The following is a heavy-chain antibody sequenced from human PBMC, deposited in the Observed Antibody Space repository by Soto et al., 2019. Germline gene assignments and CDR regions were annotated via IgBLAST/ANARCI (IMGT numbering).Heavy chain of an antibody. CDR2: ISYDGSNK. Sequence: GGSLRLSCAASGFTFSSYGMHWVRQAPGKGLEWVAVISYDGSNKYYADSVKGRFTISRDNSKNTLYLQMNSLRAEDTAVYYCAKDSGYSYGYYYYYYGMDVWGQGTTVTVSS. D-gene: IGHD5-18*01. V-gene: IGHV3-30*18. CDR3: AKDSGYSYGYYYYYYGMDV. CDR1: GFTFSSYG. J-gene: IGHJ6*02.